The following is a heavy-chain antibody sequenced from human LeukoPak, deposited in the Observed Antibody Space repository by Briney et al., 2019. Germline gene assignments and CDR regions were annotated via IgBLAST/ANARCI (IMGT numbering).Heavy chain of an antibody. CDR1: GYTFTSYG. V-gene: IGHV1-18*01. J-gene: IGHJ4*02. D-gene: IGHD3-22*01. CDR3: ARGATMIVVVIPNRSFDY. CDR2: ISAYNGKT. Sequence: GASVKVSCKASGYTFTSYGISWVRQAPGQGLECMGWISAYNGKTNYAQKFQGRVTMTTDTSTSTAYMILRSLRSDDTAVYYCARGATMIVVVIPNRSFDYWGQGTLVTVSS.